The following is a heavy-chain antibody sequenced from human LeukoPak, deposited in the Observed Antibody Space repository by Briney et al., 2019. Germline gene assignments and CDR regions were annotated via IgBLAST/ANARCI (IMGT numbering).Heavy chain of an antibody. CDR1: GYTFTSYY. D-gene: IGHD5-12*01. J-gene: IGHJ4*02. Sequence: ASVKVSCKAPGYTFTSYYMHWVRQAPGQGLEWMGIINPSGGSTSYAQKFQGRVTMTRDMSTSTVYMELSSLRSEDTAVYYCAREGYSGYDKGLIFDYWGQGTLVTVSS. V-gene: IGHV1-46*01. CDR3: AREGYSGYDKGLIFDY. CDR2: INPSGGST.